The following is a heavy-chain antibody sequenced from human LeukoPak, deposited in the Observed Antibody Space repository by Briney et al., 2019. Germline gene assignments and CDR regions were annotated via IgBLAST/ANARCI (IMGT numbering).Heavy chain of an antibody. CDR1: GFTVSSNY. D-gene: IGHD4-17*01. Sequence: GGSLRLSCAASGFTVSSNYMNWVRQAPGKGMEWVSSISSSSSYIYYADSVKRRFTISRDNAKNSLYLQMNTLRAEDTAVYYCANYGDYVSFNYWGQGTLVTVSS. V-gene: IGHV3-21*01. CDR3: ANYGDYVSFNY. CDR2: ISSSSSYI. J-gene: IGHJ4*02.